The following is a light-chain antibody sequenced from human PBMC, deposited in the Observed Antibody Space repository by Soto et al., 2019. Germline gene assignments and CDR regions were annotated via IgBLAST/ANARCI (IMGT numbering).Light chain of an antibody. Sequence: DIQMTQSPSTLSASVGDTVTITCRASQSISTWLAWYQQKPGKAPKLLIYKAINLQSGVPSRFSGSGSGTEFSLTISSLQPDDFATYYCQQYNSYSRTFGQGTKVDIK. CDR3: QQYNSYSRT. CDR2: KAI. J-gene: IGKJ1*01. CDR1: QSISTW. V-gene: IGKV1-5*03.